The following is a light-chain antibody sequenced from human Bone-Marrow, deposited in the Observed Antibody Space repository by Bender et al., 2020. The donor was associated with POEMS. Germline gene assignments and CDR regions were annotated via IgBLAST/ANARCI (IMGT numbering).Light chain of an antibody. CDR3: QSYDSGLSVSGSV. CDR2: GYN. J-gene: IGLJ3*02. Sequence: QSVLTQPPSASGAPGQRVTISCSGSTSNIGSNHVYWYQQLPGTAPKLLIYGYNNRPSGVPDRFSGSKSGTSASLAITGLQAEDEADDYCQSYDSGLSVSGSVFGGGTKLTVL. V-gene: IGLV1-40*01. CDR1: TSNIGSNH.